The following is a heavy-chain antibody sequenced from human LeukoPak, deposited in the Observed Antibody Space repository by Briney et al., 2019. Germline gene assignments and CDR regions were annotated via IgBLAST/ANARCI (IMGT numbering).Heavy chain of an antibody. D-gene: IGHD3-3*01. J-gene: IGHJ5*02. CDR3: ARGYDFWSGYPTFDP. CDR2: ISSNGGST. CDR1: GFTFGSYA. V-gene: IGHV3-64*01. Sequence: GGSLRLSCAASGFTFGSYAMHWVRQAPGKGLEYVSAISSNGGSTYYANSVKGRFTISRDNSKNTLYLQMGSLRAEDMAVYYCARGYDFWSGYPTFDPWGQGTLVTVSS.